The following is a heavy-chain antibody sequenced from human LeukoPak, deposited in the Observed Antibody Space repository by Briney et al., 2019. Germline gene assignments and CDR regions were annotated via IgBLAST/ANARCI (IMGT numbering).Heavy chain of an antibody. J-gene: IGHJ3*02. V-gene: IGHV4-59*01. CDR1: GGSISSYY. D-gene: IGHD1-26*01. CDR3: AGESLDAFDI. Sequence: SETLSLTCTVSGGSISSYYWSWIRQPPGKGLEWIGYIYYSGSTNYNPSLTSRVTISVDTSKNQSSLKLSSVTAADTAVYYCAGESLDAFDIWGQGTMVTVSS. CDR2: IYYSGST.